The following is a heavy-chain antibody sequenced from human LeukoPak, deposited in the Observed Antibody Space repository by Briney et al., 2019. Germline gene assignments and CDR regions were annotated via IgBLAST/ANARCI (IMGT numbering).Heavy chain of an antibody. CDR2: IYYSGST. V-gene: IGHV4-59*01. J-gene: IGHJ4*02. CDR3: ARPLSGSYYQGFDY. CDR1: GGSISTYY. D-gene: IGHD1-26*01. Sequence: PSETLSLTCTVSGGSISTYYWSWIRQPPGKGLEWIGFIYYSGSTNVNPSLKSRVTISVDMSKNQFSLQLSSVTAADTAVYYCARPLSGSYYQGFDYWGQGTLVTVSS.